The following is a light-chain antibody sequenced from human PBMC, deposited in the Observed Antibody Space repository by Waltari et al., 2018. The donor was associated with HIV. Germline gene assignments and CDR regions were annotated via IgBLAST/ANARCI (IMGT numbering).Light chain of an antibody. V-gene: IGKV2-28*01. CDR3: MQSLQSPWT. CDR1: QSLLHSNGNNY. CDR2: LSS. J-gene: IGKJ1*01. Sequence: IVMTQSPVSLPVIPGEPASMSCRSSQSLLHSNGNNYLEWYVQKPGRSPQRLIYLSSNRASGVPDRLSGSGSGTDFTLRISRVAAEDVGVYYCMQSLQSPWTFGQGTKV.